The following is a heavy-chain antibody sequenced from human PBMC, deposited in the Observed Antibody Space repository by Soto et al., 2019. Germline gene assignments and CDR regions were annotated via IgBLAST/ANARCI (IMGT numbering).Heavy chain of an antibody. Sequence: VSGGGVVQPGRSLRLSCAASGFTFSHYGIHWVRQAPGKGLEWLAVISYDGSNKHYADSVKGRFTVSRDNSKNTLYLQMNSLRAEDTAVYFCARYSGKYQGPIDYWGQGTLVTVSS. CDR3: ARYSGKYQGPIDY. CDR1: GFTFSHYG. D-gene: IGHD1-26*01. V-gene: IGHV3-30*03. J-gene: IGHJ4*02. CDR2: ISYDGSNK.